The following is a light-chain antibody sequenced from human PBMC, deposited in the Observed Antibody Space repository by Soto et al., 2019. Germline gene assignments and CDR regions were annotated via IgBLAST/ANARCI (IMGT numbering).Light chain of an antibody. J-gene: IGKJ4*01. CDR1: QSINSN. CDR3: QQYKDWPPLT. Sequence: EILMTQSPLTLPVSPGEGATLAGRASQSINSNLAWYQQRPGQDPRVLIYGAPSSASGIPDRFSGSGSGTDFTLTINRLEPDDFAVYYCQQYKDWPPLTFGGGTRVESK. CDR2: GAP. V-gene: IGKV3D-15*01.